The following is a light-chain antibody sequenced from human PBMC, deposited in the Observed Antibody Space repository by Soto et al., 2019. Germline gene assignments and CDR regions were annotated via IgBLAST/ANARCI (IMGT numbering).Light chain of an antibody. V-gene: IGKV3-20*01. Sequence: EIVLTQSPGTLSLSPGERATLSCRASQSISSSYIAWYQQKPGQAPRLLIYGASSRATGIADRFRGSGSGTDFTLTISRLDPEDFAVYYCQQYGSSFGPGTRVDIK. J-gene: IGKJ3*01. CDR3: QQYGSS. CDR1: QSISSSY. CDR2: GAS.